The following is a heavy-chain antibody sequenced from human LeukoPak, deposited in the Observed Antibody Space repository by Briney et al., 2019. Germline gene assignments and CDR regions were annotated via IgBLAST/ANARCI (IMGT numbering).Heavy chain of an antibody. V-gene: IGHV3-33*05. Sequence: GGSLRLFCAASGFTFSTYGMHWVRQAPGKGLEWVAVISYDGSNKYYADSVKGRFTISRDNAKNSLYLQMNSLRAEDTAVYYCARETTYGGSRFDPWGQGTLVTVSS. D-gene: IGHD4-23*01. J-gene: IGHJ5*02. CDR3: ARETTYGGSRFDP. CDR1: GFTFSTYG. CDR2: ISYDGSNK.